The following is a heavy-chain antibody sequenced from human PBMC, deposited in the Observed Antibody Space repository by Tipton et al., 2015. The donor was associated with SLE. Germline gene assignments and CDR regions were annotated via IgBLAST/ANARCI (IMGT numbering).Heavy chain of an antibody. J-gene: IGHJ4*02. Sequence: TLSLTCTVSGDSISDYHWSWIRQSPGKGLEWIGSIYSSGSTRTNPSFKSRVTTSVDTSNNQLSLKLSSVTAADTAVYYCARGGSLEARRDRAFYFDHWGQGTLVTVSS. CDR1: GDSISDYH. D-gene: IGHD3-22*01. V-gene: IGHV4-59*01. CDR2: IYSSGST. CDR3: ARGGSLEARRDRAFYFDH.